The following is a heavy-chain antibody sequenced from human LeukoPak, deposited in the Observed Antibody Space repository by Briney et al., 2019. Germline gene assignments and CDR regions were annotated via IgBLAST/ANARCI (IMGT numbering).Heavy chain of an antibody. V-gene: IGHV3-21*01. J-gene: IGHJ3*02. Sequence: GGSLRLSCAASGFTFSLNEMNWVRQTPGKGLEWVSSISSSSSYIYYADSVKGRFTISRDNAKNSLYLQMNSLRAEDTAVYYCARDTSSDKDAFDIWGQGTMVTVSS. CDR1: GFTFSLNE. CDR3: ARDTSSDKDAFDI. CDR2: ISSSSSYI. D-gene: IGHD2-21*02.